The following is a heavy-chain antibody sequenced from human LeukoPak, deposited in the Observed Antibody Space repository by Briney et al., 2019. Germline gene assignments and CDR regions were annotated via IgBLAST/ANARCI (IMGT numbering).Heavy chain of an antibody. Sequence: TSETLSLTCTVSGGSLSSYYWSWIRQPPGKGLEWIGYIYYSGSTNYNPSLKSRVTISVDTSKNQFSLELSSVTAADTAAYYCASGCSGWTTHYYFDYWGQGTLVTVSS. CDR1: GGSLSSYY. J-gene: IGHJ4*02. CDR2: IYYSGST. CDR3: ASGCSGWTTHYYFDY. D-gene: IGHD6-19*01. V-gene: IGHV4-59*08.